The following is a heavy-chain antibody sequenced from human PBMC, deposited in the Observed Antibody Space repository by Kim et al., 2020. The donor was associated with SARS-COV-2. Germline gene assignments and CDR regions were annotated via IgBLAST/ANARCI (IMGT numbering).Heavy chain of an antibody. CDR2: ISYDGGKE. J-gene: IGHJ4*02. CDR1: GFTFSSYG. CDR3: AKGFDHDFWSGRHYFDY. D-gene: IGHD3-3*01. Sequence: GGSLRLSCAASGFTFSSYGMHWVRQAPGKGLEWVAVISYDGGKEYYADSVKGRFTISRDNSKNTLYLQMNSLRAEDTAMYYCAKGFDHDFWSGRHYFDYWGQGTLVTVSS. V-gene: IGHV3-30*18.